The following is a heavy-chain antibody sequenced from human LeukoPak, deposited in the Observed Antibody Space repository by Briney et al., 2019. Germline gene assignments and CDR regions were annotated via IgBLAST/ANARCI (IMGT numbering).Heavy chain of an antibody. J-gene: IGHJ4*02. CDR2: ISGSGGST. V-gene: IGHV3-23*01. CDR1: GFTFSSYG. CDR3: AKELYQPWAYYFDY. Sequence: GGSLRLSCAASGFTFSSYGMSWVRQAPGKGLEWVSAISGSGGSTYYADSVKGRFTISRDNSKNTLYLQMNSLRAEDTAVYYCAKELYQPWAYYFDYWGQGPRSPSPQ. D-gene: IGHD2-2*01.